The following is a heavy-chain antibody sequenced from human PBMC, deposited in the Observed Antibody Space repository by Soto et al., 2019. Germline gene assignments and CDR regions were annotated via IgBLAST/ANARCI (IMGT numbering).Heavy chain of an antibody. CDR1: GFTFSSYG. D-gene: IGHD3-10*01. J-gene: IGHJ3*01. CDR3: ARWFGDLGAFYV. V-gene: IGHV3-33*01. Sequence: QVQLVESGGGVVQTGRSLRLSCAASGFTFSSYGMHWVRQAPGKGLEWVTAIWYDGSKNSYADSVKGRFTISRDNSKNRLYLQMNSLRVEDTAVYYCARWFGDLGAFYVWGRGTMVTVSS. CDR2: IWYDGSKN.